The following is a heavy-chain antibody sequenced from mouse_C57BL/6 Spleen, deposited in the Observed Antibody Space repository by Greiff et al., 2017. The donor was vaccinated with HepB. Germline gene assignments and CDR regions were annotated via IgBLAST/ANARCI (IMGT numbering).Heavy chain of an antibody. CDR1: GYTFTSYW. J-gene: IGHJ4*01. Sequence: QVQLQQPGTELVKPGASVKLSCKASGYTFTSYWMHWVKQRPGQGLEWIGNINPSNGGTNYNEKFKSKATLTVDKSSSTAYMQLSSLTYEDSAVYYCARQLRLRLAMDYWGQGTSVTVSS. CDR3: ARQLRLRLAMDY. V-gene: IGHV1-53*01. CDR2: INPSNGGT. D-gene: IGHD3-2*02.